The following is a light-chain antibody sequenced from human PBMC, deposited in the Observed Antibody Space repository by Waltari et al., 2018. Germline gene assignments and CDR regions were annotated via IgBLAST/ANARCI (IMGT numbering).Light chain of an antibody. CDR1: QGISNY. CDR3: LKYNSAPRT. J-gene: IGKJ1*01. V-gene: IGKV1-27*01. CDR2: GAS. Sequence: DIQMTKSPSSLSASVGDRVTITCRASQGISNYLAWYQQKTGKVPNLLIYGASTLQSGVPSRFSGSGSGTDYTLTISSLQPEDVATYYCLKYNSAPRTFGQGTKVEIK.